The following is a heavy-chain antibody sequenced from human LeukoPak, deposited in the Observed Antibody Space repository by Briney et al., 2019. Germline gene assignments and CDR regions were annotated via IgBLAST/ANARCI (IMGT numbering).Heavy chain of an antibody. V-gene: IGHV3-23*01. Sequence: GGSLRLSCAASGFTFSSYAMSWVRQAPGKGLEWVSAISGSGGSTYYADSVKGRFTISRDNAKNSLYLQMNSLRAEDTAVYYCARGLEMATIYYYYYYMDVWGKGTTVTVSS. D-gene: IGHD5-24*01. CDR3: ARGLEMATIYYYYYYMDV. CDR2: ISGSGGST. J-gene: IGHJ6*03. CDR1: GFTFSSYA.